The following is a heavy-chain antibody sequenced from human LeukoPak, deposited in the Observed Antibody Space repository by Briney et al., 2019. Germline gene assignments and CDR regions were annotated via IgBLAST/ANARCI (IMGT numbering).Heavy chain of an antibody. CDR1: GFTFSSYR. CDR2: ISSSSSTI. Sequence: GGSLRPPCAASGFTFSSYRMNWVRQAPGKGLEWVSYISSSSSTIYYADSVKGRFTISRDNAKNSLYLQLNSLRAEDTAIYYCAKDGRLYEGSGYYQLEYWGQGTLVTVSS. CDR3: AKDGRLYEGSGYYQLEY. D-gene: IGHD3-22*01. J-gene: IGHJ4*02. V-gene: IGHV3-48*01.